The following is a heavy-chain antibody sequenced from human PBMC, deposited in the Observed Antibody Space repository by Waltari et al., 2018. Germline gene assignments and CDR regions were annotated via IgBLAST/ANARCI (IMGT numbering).Heavy chain of an antibody. J-gene: IGHJ4*02. V-gene: IGHV3-74*01. CDR3: VRDEVGGTTRAYY. CDR1: GFTFSSYG. Sequence: EVQLEESGGGSVQPGGSLKLSCGASGFTFSSYGMHWVRQAPGEGLMWVAGIRGDGSETNDADAVQGRFTISRDNAKSTLYLQMNNLRAEDTAVYFCVRDEVGGTTRAYYWGQGTLVTVSS. D-gene: IGHD1-1*01. CDR2: IRGDGSET.